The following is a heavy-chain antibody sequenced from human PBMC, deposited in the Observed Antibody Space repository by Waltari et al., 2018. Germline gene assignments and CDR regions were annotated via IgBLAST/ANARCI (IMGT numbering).Heavy chain of an antibody. Sequence: QVQLQESGPGLVKPSQTLSLTCTVSGGSISSSSYYWGWIRQPPGKGLEWIGSIYYSGSTYYNPSLKSRVTISVDTSKNQFSLKLSSVTAADTAVYYCARVGYCSGGSCLLYWYFDLWGRGTLVTVSS. D-gene: IGHD2-15*01. V-gene: IGHV4-39*07. CDR2: IYYSGST. CDR3: ARVGYCSGGSCLLYWYFDL. CDR1: GGSISSSSYY. J-gene: IGHJ2*01.